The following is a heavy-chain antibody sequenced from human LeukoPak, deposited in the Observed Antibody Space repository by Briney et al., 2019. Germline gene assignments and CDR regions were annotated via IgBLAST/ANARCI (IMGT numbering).Heavy chain of an antibody. V-gene: IGHV4-61*02. CDR1: GGSISSGSYY. CDR3: AGRYYYDSSGYPLAAFDI. CDR2: IYTSGST. D-gene: IGHD3-22*01. J-gene: IGHJ3*02. Sequence: PSQTLSLTCTVSGGSISSGSYYWSWIRQPAGKGLQWIGRIYTSGSTNYNPSLKSRVTISVDTSKNQFSLKLSSVTAADTAVYYCAGRYYYDSSGYPLAAFDIWGQGTMVTVSS.